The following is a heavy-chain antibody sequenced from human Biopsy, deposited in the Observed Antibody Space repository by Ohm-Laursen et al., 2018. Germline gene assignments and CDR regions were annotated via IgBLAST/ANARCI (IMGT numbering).Heavy chain of an antibody. V-gene: IGHV4-59*01. J-gene: IGHJ4*02. CDR2: IYYSGST. Sequence: PSQTLSLTCPVSGGSIGSFFWSWIRQPPGKGLEWIGYIYYSGSTNYNPSLRSRVTISVDRSKNQFSLELSSVTAADTAVYYCARVGAGAPSIDYFDYWGQGALVTVSS. D-gene: IGHD1-26*01. CDR3: ARVGAGAPSIDYFDY. CDR1: GGSIGSFF.